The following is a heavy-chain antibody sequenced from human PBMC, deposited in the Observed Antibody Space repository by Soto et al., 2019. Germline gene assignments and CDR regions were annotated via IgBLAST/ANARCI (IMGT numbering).Heavy chain of an antibody. Sequence: QVQLVESGGGVVQPGRSLRLSCAASGFTFSTYGMHWVRQAPGKGLEWVAVIWYDGSNKYYADSVKGRFTISRDNSXNTXYLQMNGLRAEDTAVYYCARGWYCGGDCYEWYFDLWGRGTLVTASS. CDR1: GFTFSTYG. J-gene: IGHJ2*01. CDR2: IWYDGSNK. V-gene: IGHV3-33*01. CDR3: ARGWYCGGDCYEWYFDL. D-gene: IGHD2-21*02.